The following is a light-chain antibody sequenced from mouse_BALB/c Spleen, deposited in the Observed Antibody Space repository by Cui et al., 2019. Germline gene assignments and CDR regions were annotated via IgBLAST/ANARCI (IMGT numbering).Light chain of an antibody. Sequence: QIVLTQSPAIMSASPGEKVTMTCSASSSVSYMHWYQQKSGTSPKRWIYDTSKLASGVPARFSGSRSGTSYSLTISSMEAEDAATYYCQQWSSNPPTFGGGTKLEIK. CDR3: QQWSSNPPT. CDR2: DTS. CDR1: SSVSY. J-gene: IGKJ2*01. V-gene: IGKV4-59*01.